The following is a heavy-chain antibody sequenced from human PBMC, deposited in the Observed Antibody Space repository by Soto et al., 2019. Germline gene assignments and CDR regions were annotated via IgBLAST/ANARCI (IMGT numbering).Heavy chain of an antibody. V-gene: IGHV4-61*08. Sequence: RSLTFTVSVGSVSSGDYFWSWLRQSPGKRLEWIAYIYYSGSTNYKPSLKSRATISVDTSKSQVSLTLTSMTAADAALYYCARSPNYYYYGFDVWGQGTAVTVYS. CDR2: IYYSGST. CDR1: VGSVSSGDYF. D-gene: IGHD3-10*01. J-gene: IGHJ6*02. CDR3: ARSPNYYYYGFDV.